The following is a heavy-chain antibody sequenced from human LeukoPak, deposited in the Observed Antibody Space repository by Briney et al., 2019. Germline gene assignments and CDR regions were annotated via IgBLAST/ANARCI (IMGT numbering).Heavy chain of an antibody. CDR3: AKDIGREWELAFDY. V-gene: IGHV3-43D*03. CDR2: ISWDGGST. Sequence: GGSLRLSSAASGFTFSNYSMNWARQAPGKGLEWVSLISWDGGSTYYADSVKGRFTISRDNSKNSLYLQMNSLRAEDTALYYCAKDIGREWELAFDYWGQGTLVTVSS. CDR1: GFTFSNYS. D-gene: IGHD1-26*01. J-gene: IGHJ4*02.